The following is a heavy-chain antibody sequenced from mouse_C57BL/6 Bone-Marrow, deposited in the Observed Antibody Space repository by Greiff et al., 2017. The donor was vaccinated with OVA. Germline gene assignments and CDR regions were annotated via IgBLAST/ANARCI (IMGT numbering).Heavy chain of an antibody. D-gene: IGHD1-1*02. CDR2: IDPENGDT. J-gene: IGHJ2*01. CDR1: GFNIKDDY. Sequence: VQLQQSGAELVRPGASVKLSCTASGFNIKDDYMHWVKQRPEQGLEWIGWIDPENGDTQYASKFQGKATITADTSSNTAYLQLSSLTSEDTAVYYCTFMTLGFDYWGQGTTLTVSS. V-gene: IGHV14-4*01. CDR3: TFMTLGFDY.